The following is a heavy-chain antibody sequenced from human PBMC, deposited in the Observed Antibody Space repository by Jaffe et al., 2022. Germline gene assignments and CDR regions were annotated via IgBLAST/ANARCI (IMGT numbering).Heavy chain of an antibody. CDR3: ARARYGDYNYQFAY. CDR1: GYKFGGYF. J-gene: IGHJ4*02. Sequence: QVQLVQSGAEVKKPGASVIVSCKASGYKFGGYFVHWLRQVPGQGLEWMGWINPKSGDTNYAQIFQDRITLTVDTSISTAYMALSSLRSDDTAFIYCARARYGDYNYQFAYWGQGTLLAVS. CDR2: INPKSGDT. V-gene: IGHV1-2*02. D-gene: IGHD5-12*01.